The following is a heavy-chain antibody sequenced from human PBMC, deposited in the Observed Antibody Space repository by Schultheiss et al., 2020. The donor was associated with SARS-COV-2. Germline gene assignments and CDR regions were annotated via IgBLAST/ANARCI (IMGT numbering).Heavy chain of an antibody. CDR3: ARGGRYYDFWSGYSSYYYMDV. CDR1: GGSISSGGYY. CDR2: INHSGST. J-gene: IGHJ6*03. D-gene: IGHD3-3*01. V-gene: IGHV4-61*08. Sequence: SETLSLTCTVSGGSISSGGYYWSWIRQPPGKGLEWIGEINHSGSTNYNPSLKSRVTISVDTSKNQFSLKLSSVTAADTAVYYCARGGRYYDFWSGYSSYYYMDVWGKGTTVTVSS.